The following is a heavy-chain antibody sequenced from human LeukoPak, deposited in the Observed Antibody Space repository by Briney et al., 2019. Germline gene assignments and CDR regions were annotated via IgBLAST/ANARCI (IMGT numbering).Heavy chain of an antibody. V-gene: IGHV1-18*01. J-gene: IGHJ5*02. CDR1: GYTFTSYG. CDR2: ISAYNGNT. D-gene: IGHD3-3*01. CDR3: ARDIQLRDFWSGYYTRGWFDP. Sequence: ASVKVSCKASGYTFTSYGISWVRRAPGQGLEWMGWISAYNGNTNYAQKLQGRVTMTTDTSTSTAYMELRSLRSDDTAVYYCARDIQLRDFWSGYYTRGWFDPWGQGTLVTVSS.